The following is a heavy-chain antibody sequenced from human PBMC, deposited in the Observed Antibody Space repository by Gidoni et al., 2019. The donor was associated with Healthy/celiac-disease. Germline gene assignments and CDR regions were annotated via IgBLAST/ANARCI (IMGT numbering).Heavy chain of an antibody. D-gene: IGHD3-10*01. CDR1: GFTFSSYG. J-gene: IGHJ4*02. V-gene: IGHV3-33*01. CDR3: ARDPYYYGSGSSVGAPFDY. Sequence: QVQLVESGGGVVQPGRSLRLSCAASGFTFSSYGLPWVRQAPGKGLEWVAVIWYDGSNKYYADSVKGRFTISRDNSKNTLYLQMNSLRAEDTAVYYCARDPYYYGSGSSVGAPFDYWGQGTLVTVSS. CDR2: IWYDGSNK.